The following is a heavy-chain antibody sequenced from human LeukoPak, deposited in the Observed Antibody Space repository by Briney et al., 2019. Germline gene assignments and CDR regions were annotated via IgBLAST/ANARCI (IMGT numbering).Heavy chain of an antibody. CDR3: ARGVAENGNPNYFDP. Sequence: GGSLRLSCAASGLIFSRYAMHWVRQAPGTGLEWVAVVWSDGTREYYIDSVKGRFTISRDSSKNTLYLQMNSLRAEDTAVYSCARGVAENGNPNYFDPWGRGTLVTVSS. CDR2: VWSDGTRE. D-gene: IGHD6-13*01. CDR1: GLIFSRYA. J-gene: IGHJ5*02. V-gene: IGHV3-33*01.